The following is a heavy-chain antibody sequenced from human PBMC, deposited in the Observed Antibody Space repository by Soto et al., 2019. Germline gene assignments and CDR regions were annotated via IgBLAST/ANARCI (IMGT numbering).Heavy chain of an antibody. V-gene: IGHV4-39*01. CDR1: WGSSVDSGCY. D-gene: IGHD6-13*01. Sequence: SVMKCHRYTVAWGSSVDSGCYRGWIRKPPGKGLEWIGSIYYSGSTYYNPSLKSRVTISVDTSKNQFSLKLSSVTAADTAVYYCARRRSLFSSSWYPSGWFDPWGQGTLVTVST. CDR3: ARRRSLFSSSWYPSGWFDP. CDR2: IYYSGST. J-gene: IGHJ5*02.